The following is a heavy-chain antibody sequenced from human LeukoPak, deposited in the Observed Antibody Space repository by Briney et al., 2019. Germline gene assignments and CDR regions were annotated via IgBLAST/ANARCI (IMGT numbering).Heavy chain of an antibody. Sequence: SETLSLTCAVYGGSFSGYYWSWIRQPPGKGLEWIGEINHSGSTNYNSSLKSRVTISVDTSKNQFSLKLSSVTAADTAVYYCSRSSSFDYWGQGTLVTVSS. CDR2: INHSGST. CDR3: SRSSSFDY. V-gene: IGHV4-34*01. CDR1: GGSFSGYY. J-gene: IGHJ4*02.